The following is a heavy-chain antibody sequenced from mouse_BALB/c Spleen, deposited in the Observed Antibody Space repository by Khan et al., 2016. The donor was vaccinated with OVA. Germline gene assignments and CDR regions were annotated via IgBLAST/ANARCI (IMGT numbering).Heavy chain of an antibody. Sequence: QVQLKQSGAELARPGASVKMSCKASGYTFTSYTMHWVKQRPGQGLEWIGYINPSSSYPNYNQKFKDTATLTADKSSSTAYMQLSSLTSEDSAVYYGTREGAYYRSDGWFAYWGQGTLVTVSA. CDR1: GYTFTSYT. CDR3: TREGAYYRSDGWFAY. V-gene: IGHV1-4*01. CDR2: INPSSSYP. J-gene: IGHJ3*01. D-gene: IGHD2-14*01.